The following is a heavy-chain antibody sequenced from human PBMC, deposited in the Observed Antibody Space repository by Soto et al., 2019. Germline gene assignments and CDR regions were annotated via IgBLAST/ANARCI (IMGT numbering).Heavy chain of an antibody. CDR3: ARGGPSSSSSWYPY. V-gene: IGHV3-74*01. CDR2: IKSDGSST. CDR1: GFPFSSYW. Sequence: GGSLRLSCAASGFPFSSYWMHWVRHVAEKGLVWVSRIKSDGSSTNYADSVKGRFTISRDNAKNTLYLQMNSLRAEDTAVYYCARGGPSSSSSWYPYWGQGTLVTVSS. J-gene: IGHJ4*02. D-gene: IGHD6-13*01.